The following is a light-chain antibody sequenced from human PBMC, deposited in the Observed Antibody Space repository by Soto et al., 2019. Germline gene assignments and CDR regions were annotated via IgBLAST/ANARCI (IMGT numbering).Light chain of an antibody. CDR2: DSS. V-gene: IGKV3-11*01. J-gene: IGKJ4*01. CDR1: QSVSSY. Sequence: TQFPATLSLSPGDGATLSXXXXQSVSSYLAWYQQKRGQAPRLLIYDSSNRATGIPARFSGSGSGTDFSLIISSLEPEDFAVYYCQQRSNWPLTFGGGTKVEIK. CDR3: QQRSNWPLT.